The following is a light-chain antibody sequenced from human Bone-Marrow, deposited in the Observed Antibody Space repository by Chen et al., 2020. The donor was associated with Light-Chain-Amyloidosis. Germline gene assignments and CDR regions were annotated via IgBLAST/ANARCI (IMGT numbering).Light chain of an antibody. J-gene: IGKJ4*01. CDR3: QQYDSLPLT. CDR2: DAS. CDR1: QDIDNY. V-gene: IGKV1-33*01. Sequence: DIQMTQSPSSLSASVGDRVTITCQANQDIDNYLNWYQQKPGKAPNLLIYDASNLETGVPPRFSGRGSGTHFTLTISSLQPEDFATYFCQQYDSLPLTFGGGTKIETK.